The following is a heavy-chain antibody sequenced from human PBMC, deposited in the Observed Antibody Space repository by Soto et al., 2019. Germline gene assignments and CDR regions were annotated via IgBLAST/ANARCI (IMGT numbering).Heavy chain of an antibody. Sequence: EVQLVESGGGLVKPGGSLRLSCAASGFTFSSYSMNWVRQAPGKGLEWVSSISSSSSYIYYADSVKGRFTISRDNAKNSLYLQMNSLRAEDTAVYYCARAFPYCRSTSCYVSYWGQGTLVTVSS. V-gene: IGHV3-21*01. CDR1: GFTFSSYS. J-gene: IGHJ4*02. CDR3: ARAFPYCRSTSCYVSY. CDR2: ISSSSSYI. D-gene: IGHD2-2*01.